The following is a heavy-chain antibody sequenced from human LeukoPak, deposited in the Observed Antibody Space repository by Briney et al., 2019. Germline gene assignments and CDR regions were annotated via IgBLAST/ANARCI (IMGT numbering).Heavy chain of an antibody. CDR2: INPNNGAT. CDR1: GFTFTGYW. Sequence: ASVKVSCKASGFTFTGYWMHRVRQAHGQGLEWMGWINPNNGATNYAQKLQGRVTITGDTSISTAYMELSSLRSDDTAVYYCTRETGSYHGNDYWGQGTLVTVSS. J-gene: IGHJ4*02. CDR3: TRETGSYHGNDY. V-gene: IGHV1-2*02. D-gene: IGHD1-26*01.